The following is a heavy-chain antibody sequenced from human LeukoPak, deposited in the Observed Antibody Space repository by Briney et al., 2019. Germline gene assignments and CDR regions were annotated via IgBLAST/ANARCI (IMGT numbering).Heavy chain of an antibody. J-gene: IGHJ5*02. CDR3: ARGQYYYDSSGYRNWFDP. CDR1: GGSVSSGSYY. V-gene: IGHV4-61*01. D-gene: IGHD3-22*01. CDR2: IYYSGST. Sequence: SETLSLTCSVSGGSVSSGSYYWSWIRQPPGKGLEWIGYIYYSGSTNYNPSLKSRVTISVDTSKSQFSLKLSSVTAADTAVYYCARGQYYYDSSGYRNWFDPWGQGTLVTVSS.